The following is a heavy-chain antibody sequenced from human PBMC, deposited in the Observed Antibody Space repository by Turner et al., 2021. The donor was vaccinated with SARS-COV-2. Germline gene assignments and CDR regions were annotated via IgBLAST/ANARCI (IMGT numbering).Heavy chain of an antibody. Sequence: VQLQESGQGLVRPAETLSPTCTVSGGAISSKSWIWIRKSPGRGLAWIGYFYKIASIDYIPSLRSRVTISVDTSKNQLSLNLISMTAADTAVYYWARHQGSTSGYDHGMNVWGQGTAVIVSS. V-gene: IGHV4-59*08. CDR2: FYKIASI. J-gene: IGHJ6*02. CDR3: ARHQGSTSGYDHGMNV. D-gene: IGHD1-1*01. CDR1: GGAISSKS.